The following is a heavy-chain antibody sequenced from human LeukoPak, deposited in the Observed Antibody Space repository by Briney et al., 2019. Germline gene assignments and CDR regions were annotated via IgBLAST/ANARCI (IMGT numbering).Heavy chain of an antibody. V-gene: IGHV3-21*01. D-gene: IGHD3-22*01. J-gene: IGHJ4*02. CDR2: ISRSSIYK. Sequence: GGSLRLSCAASGFTFSSYSMNWVRQAPGKGLEWVSSISRSSIYKYYADSMKGRFTISRDNAKNSVYLQVNSVRAEDTAVYYCARGRYDSSGYYALFDYWGRGTLVTVSS. CDR1: GFTFSSYS. CDR3: ARGRYDSSGYYALFDY.